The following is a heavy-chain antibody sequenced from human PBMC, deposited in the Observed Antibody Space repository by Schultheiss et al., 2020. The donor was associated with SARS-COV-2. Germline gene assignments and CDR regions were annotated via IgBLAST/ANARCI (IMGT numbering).Heavy chain of an antibody. J-gene: IGHJ4*02. Sequence: GGSLRLSCAASGFTFSSYGMHWVRQAPGKGLEWVAVISYDGSNKYYADSVKGRFTISRDNSKNTLYLQMNSLRAEDTAVYYCASSSPGPGGGFDYWGQGTLVTVSS. CDR1: GFTFSSYG. D-gene: IGHD6-6*01. CDR2: ISYDGSNK. CDR3: ASSSPGPGGGFDY. V-gene: IGHV3-30*03.